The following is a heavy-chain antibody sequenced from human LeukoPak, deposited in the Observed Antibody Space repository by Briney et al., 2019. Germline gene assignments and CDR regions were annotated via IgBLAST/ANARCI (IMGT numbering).Heavy chain of an antibody. CDR2: IKQDGSEK. CDR1: GFTFSNYW. Sequence: GGSLRLSCAASGFTFSNYWMSWVRQAPGKGLEWVANIKQDGSEKYYVGSVKGRFTISRDNAKNSLCLQMNSLRVEDTAVYYCARGCGSENYFFHNWFDPWGQGTLVSVSS. V-gene: IGHV3-7*03. J-gene: IGHJ5*02. CDR3: ARGCGSENYFFHNWFDP. D-gene: IGHD3-10*01.